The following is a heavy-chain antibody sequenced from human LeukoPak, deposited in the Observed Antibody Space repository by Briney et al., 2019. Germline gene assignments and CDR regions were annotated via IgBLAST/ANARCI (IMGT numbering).Heavy chain of an antibody. CDR3: ARSPLSRVKYYFDY. D-gene: IGHD3-3*02. CDR1: GFTFSSYA. Sequence: GGSLRLSCAASGFTFSSYAMHWVRQAPGKGLEWVAVISYDGSNKYYADSVKGRFTTSRDNSKNTLYLQMNSLRAEDTAVYYCARSPLSRVKYYFDYWGQGTLVTVSS. CDR2: ISYDGSNK. V-gene: IGHV3-30-3*01. J-gene: IGHJ4*02.